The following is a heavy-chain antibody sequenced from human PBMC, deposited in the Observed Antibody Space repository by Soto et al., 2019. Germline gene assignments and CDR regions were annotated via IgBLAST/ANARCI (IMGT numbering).Heavy chain of an antibody. CDR3: ARMFDYWTGFYIS. D-gene: IGHD3-3*01. J-gene: IGHJ4*02. CDR2: VYAAGNT. Sequence: SDTLSLTCNVSAYSMTSHYGSWIRQPAGKGLEWIGRVYAAGNTNYNPSLTGRVTMSIDTSKKQFSLRMTSLTAADTAVYFCARMFDYWTGFYISWGQGILVTVSS. CDR1: AYSMTSHY. V-gene: IGHV4-4*07.